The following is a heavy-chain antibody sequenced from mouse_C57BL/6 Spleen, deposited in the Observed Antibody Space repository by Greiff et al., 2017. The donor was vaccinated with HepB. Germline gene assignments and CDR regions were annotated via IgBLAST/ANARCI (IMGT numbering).Heavy chain of an antibody. CDR2: IYPGSGNT. V-gene: IGHV1-76*01. J-gene: IGHJ4*01. CDR1: GYTFTDYY. Sequence: ESGAELVRPGASVKLSCKASGYTFTDYYINWVKQRPGQGLEWIARIYPGSGNTYYNEKFKGKATLTAEKSSSTAYMQLSSLTSEDSAVYFCARIYYDYSYAMDYWGQGTSVTVSS. CDR3: ARIYYDYSYAMDY. D-gene: IGHD2-4*01.